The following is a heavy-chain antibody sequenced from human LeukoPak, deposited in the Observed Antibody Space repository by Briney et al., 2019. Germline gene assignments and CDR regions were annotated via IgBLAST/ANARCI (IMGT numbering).Heavy chain of an antibody. J-gene: IGHJ4*02. CDR2: ISGSSTSI. CDR3: AKGFQGTYYDFWSGSYNFDF. D-gene: IGHD3-3*01. Sequence: PGGSLRLSCAASGFTFSSSEMNWMRQAPGKGLEWLSSISGSSTSIYYADSVKGRFTISRDNVKNTLYLQMNSLRAEDTAVYYCAKGFQGTYYDFWSGSYNFDFWGQGTPATVSS. V-gene: IGHV3-48*03. CDR1: GFTFSSSE.